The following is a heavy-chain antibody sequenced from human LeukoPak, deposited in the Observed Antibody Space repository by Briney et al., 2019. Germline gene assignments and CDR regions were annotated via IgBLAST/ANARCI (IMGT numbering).Heavy chain of an antibody. CDR2: IWYDGSNK. J-gene: IGHJ5*02. Sequence: GRSLRLSCAASGFTFRSYGMHRVRQAPGTGLEWVAVIWYDGSNKYYADSVKGRFTISRDNSKNTLYLQMNSLRAEDTAVYYCASSRIDYGDYDLDPWGQGTLVTVSS. V-gene: IGHV3-33*01. CDR3: ASSRIDYGDYDLDP. D-gene: IGHD4-17*01. CDR1: GFTFRSYG.